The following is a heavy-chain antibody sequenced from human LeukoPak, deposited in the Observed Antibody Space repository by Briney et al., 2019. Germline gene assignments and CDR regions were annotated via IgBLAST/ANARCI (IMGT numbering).Heavy chain of an antibody. CDR3: ARTGSTVTLLYPFDH. D-gene: IGHD4-17*01. J-gene: IGHJ4*02. CDR2: IYYSGST. Sequence: PSETLSLTCTVSGGSIRSYYWSWIRQPPGKGLEWIGYIYYSGSTNYNPSLKSRVSISVDTSKNQFSLKLSSVTAADTAVYYCARTGSTVTLLYPFDHWGQGTLVTVSS. V-gene: IGHV4-59*01. CDR1: GGSIRSYY.